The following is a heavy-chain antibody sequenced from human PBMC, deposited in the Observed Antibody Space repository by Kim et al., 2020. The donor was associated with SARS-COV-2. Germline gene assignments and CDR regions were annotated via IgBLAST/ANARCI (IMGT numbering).Heavy chain of an antibody. V-gene: IGHV1-69*13. CDR1: GGTFSSYA. CDR2: IIPIFGTA. D-gene: IGHD6-19*01. CDR3: ARDRVDSSGWYY. J-gene: IGHJ4*02. Sequence: SVKVSCKASGGTFSSYAISWVRQAPGQGLEWMGGIIPIFGTANYAQKFQGRVTITADESTSTAYMELSSLRSEDTAVYYCARDRVDSSGWYYWGQGTLVTVSS.